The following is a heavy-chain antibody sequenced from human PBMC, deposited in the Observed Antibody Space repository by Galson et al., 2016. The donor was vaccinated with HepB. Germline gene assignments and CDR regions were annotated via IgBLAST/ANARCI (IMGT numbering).Heavy chain of an antibody. CDR3: TNLGISGY. V-gene: IGHV3-21*01. Sequence: NWVRQAPGKGLEWVSSISRSSSHIYYADSVKGRFTISRDNAENSLYLQMNSLRAEDTAVYYCTNLGISGYWGQGTLVTVSS. CDR2: ISRSSSHI. J-gene: IGHJ4*02. D-gene: IGHD3-16*01.